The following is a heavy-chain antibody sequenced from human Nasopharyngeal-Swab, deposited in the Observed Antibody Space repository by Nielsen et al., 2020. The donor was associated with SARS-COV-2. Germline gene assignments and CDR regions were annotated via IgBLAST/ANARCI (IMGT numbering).Heavy chain of an antibody. V-gene: IGHV3-33*01. CDR3: AAAPSGDYGGY. D-gene: IGHD4-23*01. J-gene: IGHJ4*02. CDR2: IWYDGSNK. Sequence: WIRQPPEKGLEWVAVIWYDGSNKYYADSVKGRFTISRDNSKNTVYLQMSSLRGEDTAVYYCAAAPSGDYGGYWGQGTLVTVSS.